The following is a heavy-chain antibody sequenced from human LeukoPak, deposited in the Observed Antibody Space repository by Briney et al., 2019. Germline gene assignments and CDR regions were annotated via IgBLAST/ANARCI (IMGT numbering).Heavy chain of an antibody. Sequence: ASVKVSCKASGGTFSSYAISWVRQAPGQGLEWMGGIIPIFGTANYAQKFQGRVTITADESTSTAYMELSSLRSEDTAVYYCARSPFGGVQGFNQYYFDYWGQGTLVTVSS. CDR2: IIPIFGTA. D-gene: IGHD3-16*01. CDR1: GGTFSSYA. CDR3: ARSPFGGVQGFNQYYFDY. J-gene: IGHJ4*02. V-gene: IGHV1-69*13.